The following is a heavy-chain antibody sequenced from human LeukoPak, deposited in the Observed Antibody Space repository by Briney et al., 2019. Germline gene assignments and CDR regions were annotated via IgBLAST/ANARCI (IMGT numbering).Heavy chain of an antibody. J-gene: IGHJ6*03. CDR3: ASLQSNSYYYYYMDV. CDR2: IYTSGST. Sequence: SEALSLTCTVSGGSISSGSYYWSWIRQPAGKGLEWIGRIYTSGSTNYNPSPKSRVTISVDTSKNQFSLKLSSVTAADTAVYYCASLQSNSYYYYYMDVWGKGTTVTVSS. V-gene: IGHV4-61*02. CDR1: GGSISSGSYY. D-gene: IGHD4-11*01.